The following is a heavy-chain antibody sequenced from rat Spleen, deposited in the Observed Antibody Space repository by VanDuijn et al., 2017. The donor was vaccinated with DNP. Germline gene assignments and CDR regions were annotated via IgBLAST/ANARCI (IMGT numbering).Heavy chain of an antibody. D-gene: IGHD1-4*01. CDR3: AGRPPPTRGPFDY. V-gene: IGHV5-7*01. CDR1: GFTISDYY. Sequence: EVQLVESGGGLVQPGRSLKLSCAASGFTISDYYMAWVRQAPKKGLEWVATISNDGSDTFYRESVKGRFTISRDNTKSTLYLRMDSLRSEDTATYYCAGRPPPTRGPFDYWGRGVMVTVSS. CDR2: ISNDGSDT. J-gene: IGHJ2*01.